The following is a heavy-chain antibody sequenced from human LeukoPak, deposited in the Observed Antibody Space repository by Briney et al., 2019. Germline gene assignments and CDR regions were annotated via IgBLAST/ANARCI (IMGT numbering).Heavy chain of an antibody. J-gene: IGHJ4*02. CDR2: MNPNSGNT. V-gene: IGHV1-8*02. D-gene: IGHD5-12*01. Sequence: ASVKVSCKASGYTLTGYYMHWVRQAPGQGLEWMGWMNPNSGNTGYAQKFQGRVTMTRNTSIGTAYMDLSSLRSEDTAVYYCARGRRYSGYDAFGYWGQGTLVTVSS. CDR1: GYTLTGYY. CDR3: ARGRRYSGYDAFGY.